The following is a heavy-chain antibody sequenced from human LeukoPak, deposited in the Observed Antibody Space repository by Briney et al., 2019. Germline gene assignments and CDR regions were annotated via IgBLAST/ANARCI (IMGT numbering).Heavy chain of an antibody. CDR1: GFTFSSHW. Sequence: GGSLRLSCAASGFTFSSHWMSWVRQAPGKGLEWVASIRTDGSEEYYMDSVKGRFTISRDNAKNSLYLQMNSLRAEDTAVYYCARLLGTVTTYDYWGQGTLVTVSS. V-gene: IGHV3-7*01. CDR3: ARLLGTVTTYDY. D-gene: IGHD1-7*01. J-gene: IGHJ4*02. CDR2: IRTDGSEE.